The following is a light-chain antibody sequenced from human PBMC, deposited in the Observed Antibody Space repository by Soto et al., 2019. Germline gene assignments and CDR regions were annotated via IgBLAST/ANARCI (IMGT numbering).Light chain of an antibody. J-gene: IGKJ1*01. V-gene: IGKV1-5*03. CDR3: QQHDTYWT. CDR2: KAS. Sequence: DIHMTQSPSTLSASVGDRVTITCRASQTIDTWLAWFQQKPGKAPKLLIYKASILESGVPSRFSGSGSGTEFTLTISSLQPDDFATYYCQQHDTYWTFGQGTKVEIK. CDR1: QTIDTW.